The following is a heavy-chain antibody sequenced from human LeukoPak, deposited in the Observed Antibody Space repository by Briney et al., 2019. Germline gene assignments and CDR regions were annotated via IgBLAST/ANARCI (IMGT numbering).Heavy chain of an antibody. CDR3: ARDPNFWSGRNDY. J-gene: IGHJ4*02. CDR1: GGTFSSYT. V-gene: IGHV1-69*04. Sequence: ASVKVSCKASGGTFSSYTISWVRQAPGQGLEWMGRIIPILGIANYAQKFQGRVTITADKSTSTAYMELSSLRSEDTAVYYCARDPNFWSGRNDYWGQGTLSPSPQ. CDR2: IIPILGIA. D-gene: IGHD3-3*01.